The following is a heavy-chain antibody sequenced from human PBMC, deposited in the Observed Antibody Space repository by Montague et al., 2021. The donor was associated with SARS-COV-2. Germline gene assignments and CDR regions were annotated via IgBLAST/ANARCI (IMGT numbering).Heavy chain of an antibody. CDR1: GDSINSYY. J-gene: IGHJ4*02. D-gene: IGHD3-16*01. CDR2: ISYSGST. Sequence: ETLSLTCTVSGDSINSYYWSWIRQSPGKGLDRIGYISYSGSTNFNPSLKSRVSMSVDTSKNQFSLNLRYVAAADTAVYYCAKGGGGGSYFFAYWGQGTLVTVSS. V-gene: IGHV4-59*01. CDR3: AKGGGGGSYFFAY.